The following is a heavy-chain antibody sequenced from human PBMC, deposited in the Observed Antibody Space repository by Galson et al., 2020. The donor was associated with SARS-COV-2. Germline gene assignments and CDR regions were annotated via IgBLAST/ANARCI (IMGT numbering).Heavy chain of an antibody. CDR3: AKAGYSYGYTVHYFDY. Sequence: TGGSLRLSCAASGFTFSSYGMHWVRQAPGKGLEWVAVISYDGSNKYYADSVKGRFTISRDNSKNTLYLQMNSLRAEDTAVYYCAKAGYSYGYTVHYFDYWGQGTLVTVSS. CDR2: ISYDGSNK. V-gene: IGHV3-30*18. J-gene: IGHJ4*02. D-gene: IGHD5-18*01. CDR1: GFTFSSYG.